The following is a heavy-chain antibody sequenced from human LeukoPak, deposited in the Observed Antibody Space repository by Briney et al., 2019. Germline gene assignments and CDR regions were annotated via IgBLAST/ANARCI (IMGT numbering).Heavy chain of an antibody. J-gene: IGHJ4*02. V-gene: IGHV3-48*04. CDR3: ARYERDIARIPYFDC. CDR1: GFTFSSYS. CDR2: ISGGGSTV. D-gene: IGHD5-18*01. Sequence: PGGSLRLSCAASGFTFSSYSMNWVRQAPGKGLEWVSYISGGGSTVYYADSVRGRFTISRDNAKNSLYLQMNSLRAEDTAVYYCARYERDIARIPYFDCWGQGTLVTVSS.